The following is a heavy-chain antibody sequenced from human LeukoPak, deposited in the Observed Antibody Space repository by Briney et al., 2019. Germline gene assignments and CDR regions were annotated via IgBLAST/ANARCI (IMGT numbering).Heavy chain of an antibody. CDR3: ASPDTNRNHLGSHYYYYMTS. CDR2: IYYSGST. CDR1: GGSISSSSYY. D-gene: IGHD1-14*01. V-gene: IGHV4-39*01. Sequence: PSETLSLTCTVSGGSISSSSYYWGWISQPPGKGLEWIGSIYYSGSTYYNPSRKSRVTISVDTSKNQFSLKLSSVTAADTAVYYCASPDTNRNHLGSHYYYYMTSGAKGPRSPSP. J-gene: IGHJ6*03.